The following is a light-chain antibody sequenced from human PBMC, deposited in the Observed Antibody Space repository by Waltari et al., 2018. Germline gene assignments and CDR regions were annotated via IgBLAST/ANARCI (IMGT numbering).Light chain of an antibody. CDR1: KLGDKY. V-gene: IGLV3-1*01. Sequence: SYELTQPPSVSVSPGQTASITCSGDKLGDKYACWYQQKPGQSPVLVIYQNNKRPSGIPERFSGSKSGNTATLTISGTQAMDEADYYCQAWDSSTVVFGGGTKLTVL. J-gene: IGLJ2*01. CDR2: QNN. CDR3: QAWDSSTVV.